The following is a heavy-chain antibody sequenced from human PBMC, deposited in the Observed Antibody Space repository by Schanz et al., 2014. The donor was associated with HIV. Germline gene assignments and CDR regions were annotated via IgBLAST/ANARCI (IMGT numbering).Heavy chain of an antibody. CDR1: GGSFRGYY. CDR2: VRHTGGT. CDR3: ARGQDYYYDNSGYYNT. Sequence: QVQLQQWGAGLLKPSETLSLTCAVYGGSFRGYYWTWIRQFPGMGLEWIGKVRHTGGTNYNPSLKSRVTISVDTSKNQFSLNLSSVTAADTAMYFCARGQDYYYDNSGYYNTWGQGTLVTVSS. V-gene: IGHV4-34*01. J-gene: IGHJ5*02. D-gene: IGHD3-22*01.